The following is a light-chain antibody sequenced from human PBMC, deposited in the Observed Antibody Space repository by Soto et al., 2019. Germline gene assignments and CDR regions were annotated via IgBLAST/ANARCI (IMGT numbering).Light chain of an antibody. V-gene: IGLV7-43*01. J-gene: IGLJ2*01. CDR3: LFYYGGVVV. CDR2: KTT. Sequence: QAVVTQEPSMTVSPGGTVTLTYASSTGAVSSGYYPNWFQQKPGQAPRALIYKTTNKHSWTPARFSGSLLGGKAALTLSDVQPEDEADYYRLFYYGGVVVFGGGTQLTVL. CDR1: TGAVSSGYY.